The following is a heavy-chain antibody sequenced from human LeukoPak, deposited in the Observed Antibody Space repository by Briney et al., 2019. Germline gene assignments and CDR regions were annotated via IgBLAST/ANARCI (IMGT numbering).Heavy chain of an antibody. V-gene: IGHV3-21*01. D-gene: IGHD3-16*02. CDR1: GFTFSSYS. CDR3: AREGAVGVITLDDAFDI. CDR2: ISSSSTYI. J-gene: IGHJ3*02. Sequence: GSLRLSCAASGFTFSSYSMNWVRQAPGKGLEWVSSISSSSTYIYYADSVKGRFTISRDNAKNSLYLQMNSLRAEDTAVYYCAREGAVGVITLDDAFDIWGQGTMVTVSS.